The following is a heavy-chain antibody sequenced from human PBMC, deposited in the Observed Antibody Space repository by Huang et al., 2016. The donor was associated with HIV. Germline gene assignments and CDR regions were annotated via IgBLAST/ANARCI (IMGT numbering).Heavy chain of an antibody. CDR1: GFTFGDFN. V-gene: IGHV3-48*04. CDR3: ARESCSGGTCYLFDF. J-gene: IGHJ4*02. CDR2: YRSSSNSK. Sequence: EVQLVESGGGLVQPGTSLRLSCAVSGFTFGDFNRNWVRQSTWKGLEWISYYRSSSNSKLYADSGKDRFTISRENARNSLYLQLKSLRVEDTAVYYCARESCSGGTCYLFDFWGQGVLVTVSS. D-gene: IGHD2-15*01.